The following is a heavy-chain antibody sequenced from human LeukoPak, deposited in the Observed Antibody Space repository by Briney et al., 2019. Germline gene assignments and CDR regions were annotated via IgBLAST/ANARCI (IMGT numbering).Heavy chain of an antibody. Sequence: ASVKVSCKASGYTFTGYYMHWVRQAAGQGLEWMGWINPNSGGTNFAQKFQGRVTVTRDTSISVVYMELSRLRSDDTAVYYCARPRNPMVVTPTSRTYFFDSWGQGTLVTVSS. D-gene: IGHD4-23*01. J-gene: IGHJ4*02. V-gene: IGHV1-2*02. CDR3: ARPRNPMVVTPTSRTYFFDS. CDR1: GYTFTGYY. CDR2: INPNSGGT.